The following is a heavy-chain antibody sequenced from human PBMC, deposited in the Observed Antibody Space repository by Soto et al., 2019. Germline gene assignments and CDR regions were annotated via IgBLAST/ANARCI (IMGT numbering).Heavy chain of an antibody. Sequence: SETLSLTCTVSGGSISSGDYYWSWIRQPPGKGLEWIGYIYYSGSTYYNPSLKSRVTISVDTSKNQFSLKLSSVTAADTAVYYCARDTYGDYDQNWFDPWGQGTLVTVSS. CDR2: IYYSGST. D-gene: IGHD4-17*01. V-gene: IGHV4-30-4*01. CDR1: GGSISSGDYY. CDR3: ARDTYGDYDQNWFDP. J-gene: IGHJ5*02.